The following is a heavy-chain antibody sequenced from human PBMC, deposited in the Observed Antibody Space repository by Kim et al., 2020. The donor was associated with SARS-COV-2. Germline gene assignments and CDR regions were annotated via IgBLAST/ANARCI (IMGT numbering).Heavy chain of an antibody. Sequence: GGSLRLSCAASGFTFSSYWMSWVLQAPGKGLEWVANIKQDGSEKYYVDSVKGRFTISRDNAKNSLYLQMNSLRAEDTAVYYCARVDTAMGDAFDIWGQGTMVTVSS. J-gene: IGHJ3*02. CDR3: ARVDTAMGDAFDI. CDR1: GFTFSSYW. D-gene: IGHD5-18*01. V-gene: IGHV3-7*03. CDR2: IKQDGSEK.